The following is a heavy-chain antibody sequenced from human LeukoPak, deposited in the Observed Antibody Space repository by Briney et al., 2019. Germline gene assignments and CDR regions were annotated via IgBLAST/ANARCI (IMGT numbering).Heavy chain of an antibody. CDR3: ARGEPDGFDP. CDR2: IYISGRT. V-gene: IGHV4-4*07. Sequence: SETLSLTCTVSGGSLSSYYWSWIRQPAGKGLEWIGRIYISGRTNYNPSLKSRVTISVDTSKNQFSLKLSSVTAADTAVYYCARGEPDGFDPWGQGTLVTVSS. J-gene: IGHJ5*02. CDR1: GGSLSSYY. D-gene: IGHD1-26*01.